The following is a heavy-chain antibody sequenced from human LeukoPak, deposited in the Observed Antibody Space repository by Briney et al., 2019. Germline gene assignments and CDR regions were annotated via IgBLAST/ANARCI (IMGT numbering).Heavy chain of an antibody. V-gene: IGHV3-23*01. J-gene: IGHJ6*02. Sequence: GGTLRLSCAASGFTFSSYAMSWVRQAPGKGLEWVSAISGSGGSKYYADSVKGRFTISRDNSKNTLYLQMNSLRAEDTAVYYCAKENGGFGELYSHGMDVWGQGTTVTVSS. CDR2: ISGSGGSK. D-gene: IGHD3-10*01. CDR3: AKENGGFGELYSHGMDV. CDR1: GFTFSSYA.